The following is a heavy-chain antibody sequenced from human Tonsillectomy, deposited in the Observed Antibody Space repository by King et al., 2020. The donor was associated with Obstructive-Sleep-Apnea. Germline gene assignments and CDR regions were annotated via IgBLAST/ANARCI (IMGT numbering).Heavy chain of an antibody. CDR1: GAAIVSSHW. J-gene: IGHJ5*02. V-gene: IGHV4-4*02. CDR2: ISHLGST. D-gene: IGHD3-10*01. Sequence: QLQESGPGLVKPSGTLSLTCTVSGAAIVSSHWWTWIRQSPGKGREWIGEISHLGSTNYNPSLKTRVTISVDKSKNQFSLKVDSVTAADTAVYYCARGFEGLPLLPYGSGDYYKWFDIWGQGTLVTVSS. CDR3: ARGFEGLPLLPYGSGDYYKWFDI.